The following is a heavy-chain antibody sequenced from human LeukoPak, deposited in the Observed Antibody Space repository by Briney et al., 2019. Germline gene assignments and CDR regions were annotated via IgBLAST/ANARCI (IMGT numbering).Heavy chain of an antibody. CDR3: ARGNGNYRYYFDY. V-gene: IGHV3-21*01. J-gene: IGHJ4*02. Sequence: PGGSLRLSCAASGFTFSSYTMNWVRQAPGKGLEWVSSVSSSGSYIFYADTDSVKGRFTISRDNAKNSMYLQMNSLRVEDTAVYYCARGNGNYRYYFDYWGQGTLVTVSS. CDR2: VSSSGSYI. CDR1: GFTFSSYT. D-gene: IGHD1-7*01.